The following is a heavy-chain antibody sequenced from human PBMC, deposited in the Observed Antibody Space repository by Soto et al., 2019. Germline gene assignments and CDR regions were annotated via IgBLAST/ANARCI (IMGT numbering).Heavy chain of an antibody. J-gene: IGHJ6*02. CDR3: ARDNYDSSGYLPYYGMDV. Sequence: PSETLSLTCTVSGSPISSYYWSWIRQPPGKGLEWIGYIYYSGSTNYNPSLKSRVTISVDTSKNQFSLKLSSVTAADTAVYYCARDNYDSSGYLPYYGMDVWGQGTTVTVSS. D-gene: IGHD3-22*01. CDR1: GSPISSYY. V-gene: IGHV4-59*01. CDR2: IYYSGST.